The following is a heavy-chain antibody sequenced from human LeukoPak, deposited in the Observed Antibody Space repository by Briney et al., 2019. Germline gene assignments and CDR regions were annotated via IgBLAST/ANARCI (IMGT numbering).Heavy chain of an antibody. CDR2: IYYSGGT. D-gene: IGHD3-10*01. CDR1: GGSISSYY. CDR3: ARGQTMVRGVIITPSYYYVDV. V-gene: IGHV4-59*01. J-gene: IGHJ6*03. Sequence: SETLSLTCTVSGGSISSYYWSWIRQPPGKGLEWIGYIYYSGGTNYNPSLKSRVTISVDTSKNQFSLELSSVTAADTAVYYCARGQTMVRGVIITPSYYYVDVWGKGTTVTVSS.